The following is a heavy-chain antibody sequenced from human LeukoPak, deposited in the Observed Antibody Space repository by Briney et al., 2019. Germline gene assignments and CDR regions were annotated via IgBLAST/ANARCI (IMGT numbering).Heavy chain of an antibody. J-gene: IGHJ4*02. CDR2: ISGTGGST. CDR3: AKDPYSGSGDGFDY. CDR1: GFTFNNYA. Sequence: TGTSLRLSCAASGFTFNNYAMSWVRQAPGKGLEWVSGISGTGGSTYYADSVKGRFTISRDNSKNTLYLQMNSLRAEDTAVYYCAKDPYSGSGDGFDYWGQGTLVTVSS. D-gene: IGHD3-10*01. V-gene: IGHV3-23*01.